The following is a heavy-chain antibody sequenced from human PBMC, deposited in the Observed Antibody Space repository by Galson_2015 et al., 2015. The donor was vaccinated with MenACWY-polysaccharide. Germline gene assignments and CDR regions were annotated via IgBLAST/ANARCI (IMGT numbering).Heavy chain of an antibody. J-gene: IGHJ5*02. CDR3: AKNHLGGTGWFDP. CDR2: INPNDGGT. D-gene: IGHD3-10*01. CDR1: GDTFTDYY. Sequence: SAKASCKASGDTFTDYYIHWVRQAPGHGLEWMGRINPNDGGTNYAQKFQGLVTMTRDTSITTAYMELTRLISDDTAVYYCAKNHLGGTGWFDPWGQGTLVIVSS. V-gene: IGHV1-2*04.